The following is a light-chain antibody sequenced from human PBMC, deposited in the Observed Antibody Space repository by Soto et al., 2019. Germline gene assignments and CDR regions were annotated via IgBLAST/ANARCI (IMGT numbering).Light chain of an antibody. Sequence: QSVLTQPASVSGSPGQSITISCTGTSSDVGSYNLVSWYQQHPGKAPKLMIYEGSKRPSGVSNRFSGSKSGNTASLTISGLQAEDEADYYCCSYAGSSTLYVFGPGTKVTVL. CDR3: CSYAGSSTLYV. CDR2: EGS. CDR1: SSDVGSYNL. J-gene: IGLJ1*01. V-gene: IGLV2-23*01.